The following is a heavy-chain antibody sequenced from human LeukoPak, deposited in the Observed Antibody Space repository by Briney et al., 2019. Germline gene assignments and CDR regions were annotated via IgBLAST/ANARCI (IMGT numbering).Heavy chain of an antibody. V-gene: IGHV3-7*01. D-gene: IGHD1-26*01. Sequence: GGSLRRSCAASGFTFNDYWMSWVRQAPGKGLEWVANIKPDGGDKYYVDSVKGRFTISRDNGKNSMCLQMNSLRAEDTAVYYCARERGWELPSSFDSWGQGTLVTVSS. J-gene: IGHJ4*02. CDR2: IKPDGGDK. CDR3: ARERGWELPSSFDS. CDR1: GFTFNDYW.